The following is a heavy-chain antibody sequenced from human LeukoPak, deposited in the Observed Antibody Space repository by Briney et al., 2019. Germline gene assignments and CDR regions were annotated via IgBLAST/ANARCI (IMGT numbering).Heavy chain of an antibody. CDR2: ISWNSGSI. CDR3: AKGATFDY. Sequence: GGSLRLSCAVSGFTSDDYAMHWVRQAPGKGLEWVSGISWNSGSIGYADSVKGRFTISRDNAKNSLYLQMNSLRAEDTALYYCAKGATFDYWGQGTLVTVSS. CDR1: GFTSDDYA. V-gene: IGHV3-9*02. J-gene: IGHJ4*02.